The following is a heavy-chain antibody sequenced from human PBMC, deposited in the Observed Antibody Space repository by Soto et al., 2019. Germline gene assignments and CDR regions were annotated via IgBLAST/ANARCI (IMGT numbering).Heavy chain of an antibody. V-gene: IGHV3-33*01. Sequence: QVQLVESGGGVVQPGRSLRLSCAASGFTFSSYGMHWVHQAPGKGLEWVAVIWYDGSNKYYADSVKGRFTISRDNSKNTLYLQMNSLRAEDTAVYYCARDEVDMYYYYGMDVWGQGTTVTVSS. CDR3: ARDEVDMYYYYGMDV. CDR1: GFTFSSYG. CDR2: IWYDGSNK. J-gene: IGHJ6*02. D-gene: IGHD2-2*01.